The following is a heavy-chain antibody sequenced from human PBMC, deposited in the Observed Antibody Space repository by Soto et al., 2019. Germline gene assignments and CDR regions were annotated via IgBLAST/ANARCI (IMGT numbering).Heavy chain of an antibody. D-gene: IGHD4-17*01. CDR1: GFTFSSYG. CDR3: LRVLTNPSDYGGNSDAFDI. Sequence: GGSLRLSCAASGFTFSSYGMHWVRQAPGKGLEWVAVIWYDGSNKYYADSVKGRFTISRDNSKNTLYLQMNSLGAEDTAVYYCLRVLTNPSDYGGNSDAFDIWGQGTTVTVSS. V-gene: IGHV3-33*01. J-gene: IGHJ3*02. CDR2: IWYDGSNK.